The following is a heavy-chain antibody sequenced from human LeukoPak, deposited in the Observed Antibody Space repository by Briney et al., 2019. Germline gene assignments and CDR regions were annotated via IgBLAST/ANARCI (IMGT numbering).Heavy chain of an antibody. CDR3: ARHEGGSGVLDY. J-gene: IGHJ4*02. D-gene: IGHD1-26*01. CDR2: IYTSGST. CDR1: GGSISSYY. V-gene: IGHV4-4*09. Sequence: SETLSLTCTVSGGSISSYYWSWIRQPPGKGLEWIGYIYTSGSTNYNPSLESRVTISVDTSKNQFSLKLSSVTAADTAVYYCARHEGGSGVLDYWGQGTLVTVSS.